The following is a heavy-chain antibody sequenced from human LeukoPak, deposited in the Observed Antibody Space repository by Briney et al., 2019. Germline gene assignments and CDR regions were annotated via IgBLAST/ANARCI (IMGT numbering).Heavy chain of an antibody. CDR1: GFTFSSYA. CDR2: ISYDGSNK. J-gene: IGHJ6*02. Sequence: GGSLRLSCAASGFTFSSYAMHWVRQAPGKGLEWVAVISYDGSNKYYADSVKGRFTISRDNSKNTLYLQMNSLRAEDTAVYYCARDEGERYFDWLPFPGMDVWGQGTTVTVSS. CDR3: ARDEGERYFDWLPFPGMDV. D-gene: IGHD3-9*01. V-gene: IGHV3-30-3*01.